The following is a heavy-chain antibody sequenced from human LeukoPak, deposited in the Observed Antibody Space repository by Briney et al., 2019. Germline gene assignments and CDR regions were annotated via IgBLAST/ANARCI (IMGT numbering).Heavy chain of an antibody. Sequence: GGSLRLSCAASGFTFSSYAMSWVRQAPGKGLEWVSAISGSGGSTYYADSVKGRFTISRDNSKNTLYLQMNSLRAEDTTVYYCAKSTGPAAMRSYFDYWGQGTLVTVSS. CDR3: AKSTGPAAMRSYFDY. J-gene: IGHJ4*02. D-gene: IGHD2-2*01. CDR2: ISGSGGST. CDR1: GFTFSSYA. V-gene: IGHV3-23*01.